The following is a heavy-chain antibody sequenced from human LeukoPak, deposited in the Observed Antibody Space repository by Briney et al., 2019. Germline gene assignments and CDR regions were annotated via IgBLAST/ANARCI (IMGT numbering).Heavy chain of an antibody. CDR3: ARGEVATIVDY. Sequence: ASVKVSCKASGYTFTSYYMHWVRRAPGQGLEWMGIINPSGGSTSYAQKFQGRVTMTGDTSTSTVYMELSSLRSEDTAVYYCARGEVATIVDYWGQGTLVAVSS. D-gene: IGHD5-24*01. CDR2: INPSGGST. V-gene: IGHV1-46*01. J-gene: IGHJ4*02. CDR1: GYTFTSYY.